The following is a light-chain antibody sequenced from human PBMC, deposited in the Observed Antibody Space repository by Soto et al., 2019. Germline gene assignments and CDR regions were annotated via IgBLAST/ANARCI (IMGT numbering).Light chain of an antibody. CDR2: DVS. J-gene: IGLJ3*02. V-gene: IGLV2-11*01. CDR3: CSYGGSYTWV. CDR1: SGDVGGYNF. Sequence: QSALTQPRSVSGSPGQSVTISCTGASGDVGGYNFVSWYQQHPGKVPTLMIFDVSQRPSGVPHRFSGSKSGNTASLTISGLQAEDEADYYCCSYGGSYTWVFGGGTKLTVL.